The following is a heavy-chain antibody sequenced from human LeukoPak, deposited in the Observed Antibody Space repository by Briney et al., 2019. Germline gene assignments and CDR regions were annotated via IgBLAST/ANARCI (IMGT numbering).Heavy chain of an antibody. Sequence: PGGSLRLSCTTSGFTFSTYGMHWVRQAPGKGLEWVAVIWHDGTNRYYADSVKGRFTVSRDNSKNTLYLQMNSMRAEDTAVYYCARDQDRAFDIWGQGTMVTVSS. CDR2: IWHDGTNR. J-gene: IGHJ3*02. CDR1: GFTFSTYG. CDR3: ARDQDRAFDI. V-gene: IGHV3-33*01.